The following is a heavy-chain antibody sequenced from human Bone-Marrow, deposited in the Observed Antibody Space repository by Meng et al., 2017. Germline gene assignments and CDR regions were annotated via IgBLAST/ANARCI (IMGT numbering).Heavy chain of an antibody. V-gene: IGHV4-34*01. J-gene: IGHJ2*01. CDR3: ARGRGTMPYWYFDL. CDR1: GGSFSGYY. Sequence: QVQLQQWGAGLLTPSETLSLTCAVYGGSFSGYYWSWIRQPPGKGLEWIGEINHSGSTNYNPSLKSRVTISVDTSKNQFSLKLSSVTAADTAVYYCARGRGTMPYWYFDLWGRGTLVTVSS. CDR2: INHSGST. D-gene: IGHD2-2*01.